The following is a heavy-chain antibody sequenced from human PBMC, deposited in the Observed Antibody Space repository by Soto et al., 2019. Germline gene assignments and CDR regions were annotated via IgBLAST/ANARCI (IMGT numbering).Heavy chain of an antibody. CDR3: ATSPQWTTLFRGGMDV. D-gene: IGHD2-21*01. CDR1: GFTFSSFS. J-gene: IGHJ6*02. CDR2: ISSTSSNI. V-gene: IGHV3-21*01. Sequence: EVPLVESGGGLVKPGGSLRLSCAASGFTFSSFSMNWVRQAPGKGLEWVSSISSTSSNIYHADSLKGRFTISRDNAQNSLYLQMNSLRAEDTAVYYCATSPQWTTLFRGGMDVWGQGTTVIVAS.